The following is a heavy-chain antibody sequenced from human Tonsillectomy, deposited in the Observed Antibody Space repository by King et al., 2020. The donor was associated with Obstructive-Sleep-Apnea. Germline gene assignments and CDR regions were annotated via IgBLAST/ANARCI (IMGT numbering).Heavy chain of an antibody. V-gene: IGHV3-30*03. Sequence: QLVQSGGGVVQPGRSLRLSCAASGFTFSSYGMHWVRQAPGKGLEWVALMSYDGNNKFYADSVKGRFTISRDTAKNTLYLQMSSLRAEDTAVYYCASAAMRAPAFDYWGQGTLVTVSS. CDR2: MSYDGNNK. D-gene: IGHD2-2*01. CDR1: GFTFSSYG. CDR3: ASAAMRAPAFDY. J-gene: IGHJ4*02.